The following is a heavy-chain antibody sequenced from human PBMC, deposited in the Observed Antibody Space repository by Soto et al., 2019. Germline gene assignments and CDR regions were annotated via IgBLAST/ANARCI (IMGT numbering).Heavy chain of an antibody. J-gene: IGHJ5*02. D-gene: IGHD3-10*01. V-gene: IGHV3-74*01. CDR1: GFTFSSYW. CDR3: AREGYYGSGSYSWLDP. CDR2: INSDGSST. Sequence: PGGSLSLSCAASGFTFSSYWMHWVRQAPGKGLVWVSRINSDGSSTSYADSVKGRFTISRDNAKNTLYLQMNSLRAEDTAVYYCAREGYYGSGSYSWLDPWGQGTLVTVSS.